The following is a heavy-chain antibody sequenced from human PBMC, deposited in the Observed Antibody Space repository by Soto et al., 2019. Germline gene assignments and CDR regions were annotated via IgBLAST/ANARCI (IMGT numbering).Heavy chain of an antibody. Sequence: QVQLVQSGAEVTKPGSSVKVSCKASGGTFSSYVITWVRQAPGQGLEWMGGIIPTYGTRKYAQDFQGRVTITADKSTTTVYMELSSLRSGDTAVYYCASHRPPVAHLVLPTYYYYGLDVWGQGTTVTVSS. V-gene: IGHV1-69*06. CDR3: ASHRPPVAHLVLPTYYYYGLDV. J-gene: IGHJ6*02. CDR1: GGTFSSYV. D-gene: IGHD6-6*01. CDR2: IIPTYGTR.